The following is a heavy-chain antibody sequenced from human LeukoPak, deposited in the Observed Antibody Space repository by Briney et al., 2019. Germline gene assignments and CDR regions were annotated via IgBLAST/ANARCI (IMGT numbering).Heavy chain of an antibody. CDR3: ARDSGQHKGYDWSH. D-gene: IGHD5-12*01. CDR1: GGSFSGYC. CDR2: INHSGST. V-gene: IGHV4-34*01. J-gene: IGHJ4*02. Sequence: SETLSLTCAVYGGSFSGYCWSWIRQPPGKGLEWIGEINHSGSTNYNPSLKSRVTISVDTSKNQFSLMLTSVTAADTAVYYCARDSGQHKGYDWSHWGQGTLVTVSS.